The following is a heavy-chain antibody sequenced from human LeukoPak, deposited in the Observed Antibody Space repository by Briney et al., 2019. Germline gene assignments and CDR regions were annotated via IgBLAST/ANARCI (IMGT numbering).Heavy chain of an antibody. CDR3: AKRLYSNYEAYFDY. CDR1: RFTVSSNY. V-gene: IGHV3-23*01. Sequence: GGSLRLSCSAYRFTVSSNYMSWVRQAPGKGLEWISAISGSGGSTYYADSVKGRFTISRGNSKNTLYLQMNSLRAEDTAVYYCAKRLYSNYEAYFDYWGPGTLVTVSS. CDR2: ISGSGGST. D-gene: IGHD4-11*01. J-gene: IGHJ4*02.